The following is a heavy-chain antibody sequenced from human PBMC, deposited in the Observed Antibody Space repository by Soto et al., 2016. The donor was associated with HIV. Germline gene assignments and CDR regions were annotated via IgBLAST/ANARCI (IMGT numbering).Heavy chain of an antibody. V-gene: IGHV4-39*02. Sequence: QLHLQESGPGLVKPSETLSLICTVSGGSISSSSYYWGWVRQPPGEGLEWIGNVYYNGDTYYNPSLKSRVTISVDTSNNHFLLSLTSVTATDTAVYYCVRIAGAPPRLMGYWGQGTLVTGLL. CDR1: GGSISSSSYY. CDR3: VRIAGAPPRLMGY. J-gene: IGHJ4*02. CDR2: VYYNGDT. D-gene: IGHD2-8*01.